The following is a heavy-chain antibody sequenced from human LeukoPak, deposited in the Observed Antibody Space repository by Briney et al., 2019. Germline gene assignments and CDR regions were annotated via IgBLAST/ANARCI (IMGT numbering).Heavy chain of an antibody. J-gene: IGHJ4*02. CDR1: GFTFSSYA. Sequence: GGSLRLSCAASGFTFSSYAMSWVRQAPGKGLEWVSAISNNGGYTYYADSVQGRFTISRDNSKSTLCLQMNSLRAEDTAVYYCARDRYDSSGYLGVFDYWGQGTLVTVSS. CDR2: ISNNGGYT. V-gene: IGHV3-23*01. CDR3: ARDRYDSSGYLGVFDY. D-gene: IGHD3-22*01.